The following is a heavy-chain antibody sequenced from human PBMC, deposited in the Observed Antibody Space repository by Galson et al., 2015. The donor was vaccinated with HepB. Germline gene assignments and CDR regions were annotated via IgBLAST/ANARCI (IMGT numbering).Heavy chain of an antibody. CDR1: GYTFTSYG. CDR3: ARENNSSGYYLTYYFDY. D-gene: IGHD3-22*01. Sequence: SVKVSCKASGYTFTSYGISWVRQAPGQGLEWMGWISAYNGNTNYAQKLQGRVTMTTDTSTSTAYMELRSLRSDDTAVYYCARENNSSGYYLTYYFDYWGQGTLVTVSS. CDR2: ISAYNGNT. J-gene: IGHJ4*02. V-gene: IGHV1-18*04.